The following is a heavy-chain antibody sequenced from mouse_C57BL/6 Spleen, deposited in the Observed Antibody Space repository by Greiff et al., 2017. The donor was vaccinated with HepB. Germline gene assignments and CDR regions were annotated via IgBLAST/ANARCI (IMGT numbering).Heavy chain of an antibody. CDR1: GYSITSGYY. Sequence: EVQLQESGPGLVKPSQSLSLTCSVTGYSITSGYYWNWIRQFPGNKLEWMGYISYDGSNNYNPSLKNRISITRDTSKNQFFLKLNSVTTEDTATYYCAKVYYYGAMDYWGQGTSVTVSS. CDR3: AKVYYYGAMDY. D-gene: IGHD1-1*01. J-gene: IGHJ4*01. CDR2: ISYDGSN. V-gene: IGHV3-6*01.